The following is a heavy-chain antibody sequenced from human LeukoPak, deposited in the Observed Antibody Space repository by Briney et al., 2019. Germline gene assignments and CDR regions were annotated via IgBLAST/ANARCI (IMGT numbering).Heavy chain of an antibody. CDR2: IEHSGST. J-gene: IGHJ6*02. CDR3: ARTSGDWLSWAWIGVDV. V-gene: IGHV4-34*01. Sequence: SETLSLTCAVYGGSFSGYYWNWIRQPPGKGLEWIGEIEHSGSTKYNPSLKSRVTISVDTSKNQFSLKLSSVTAADTAVYYCARTSGDWLSWAWIGVDVWGQGTTVTVSS. D-gene: IGHD3-9*01. CDR1: GGSFSGYY.